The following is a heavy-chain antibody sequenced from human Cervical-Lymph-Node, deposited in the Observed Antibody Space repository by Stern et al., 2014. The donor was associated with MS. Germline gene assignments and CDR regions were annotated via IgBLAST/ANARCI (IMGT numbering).Heavy chain of an antibody. CDR2: IYISGST. Sequence: QVQLGQSGPGLVKPSQTLSLTCTVSGGSMNSRPYYWNWLRQPAGKALEWIGRIYISGSTNYNPSLESRVTISIDTSKNPLSLQRRSVTAADAAVYYCAREGETSDFFPFDYWGQGAQVIVSS. CDR3: AREGETSDFFPFDY. V-gene: IGHV4-61*02. CDR1: GGSMNSRPYY. D-gene: IGHD3/OR15-3a*01. J-gene: IGHJ4*02.